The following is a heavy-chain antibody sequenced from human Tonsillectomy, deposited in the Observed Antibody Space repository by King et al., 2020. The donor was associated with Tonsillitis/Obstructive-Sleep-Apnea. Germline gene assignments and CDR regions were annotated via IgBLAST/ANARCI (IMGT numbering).Heavy chain of an antibody. Sequence: VQLVESGAEVKKPGASVKVSCKASGYTFTSYYMYWVRQAPGQGLEWMGIINPSGGSTSNAQKFQGRVTMTRDTSTNTVYMELSSLRSEDTAVYYCASGGDSDSYYYYGMDVWGQGTTVTVSS. CDR3: ASGGDSDSYYYYGMDV. D-gene: IGHD2-21*01. J-gene: IGHJ6*02. V-gene: IGHV1-46*01. CDR2: INPSGGST. CDR1: GYTFTSYY.